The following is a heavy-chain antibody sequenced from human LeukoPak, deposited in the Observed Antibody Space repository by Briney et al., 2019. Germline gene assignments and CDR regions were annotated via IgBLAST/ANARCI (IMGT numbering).Heavy chain of an antibody. Sequence: GGSLRLSCAASGFTFRSYVMSWVRQAPGKGLEWVSDISGSGGGTYYADSVKGRFTISRDNSKNTLYLQMNSLRAEDTAVYYCAKDRGYNYQYYYYMDVWGKGTTVTISS. CDR1: GFTFRSYV. D-gene: IGHD5-18*01. J-gene: IGHJ6*03. CDR2: ISGSGGGT. CDR3: AKDRGYNYQYYYYMDV. V-gene: IGHV3-23*01.